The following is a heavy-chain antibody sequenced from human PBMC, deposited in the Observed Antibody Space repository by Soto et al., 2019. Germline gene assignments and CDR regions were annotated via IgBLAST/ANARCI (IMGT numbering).Heavy chain of an antibody. V-gene: IGHV1-69*12. Sequence: QVQLVQSGAEVRQPASSVKVSCKTSGGTFSSYAISWVRQAPGQGLEWMGGIVPIVDTSTYAQKFQGRVTITADESTSTVYMELRSLRSDDTAVYYCVRVVAIPGYPDNWCQGTLVTVSS. D-gene: IGHD5-12*01. CDR1: GGTFSSYA. J-gene: IGHJ4*02. CDR2: IVPIVDTS. CDR3: VRVVAIPGYPDN.